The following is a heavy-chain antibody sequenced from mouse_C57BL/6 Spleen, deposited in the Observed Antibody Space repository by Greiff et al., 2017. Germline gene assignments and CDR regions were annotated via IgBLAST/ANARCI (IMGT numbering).Heavy chain of an antibody. D-gene: IGHD3-3*01. Sequence: EVKLMESEGGLVQPGSSMKLSCTASGFTFSDYYMAWVRQVPEKGLEWVANINYDGSSTYYLDSLKSRFIISRDNAKNILYLQMSSLKSEDTATCYCARDQGYYFDYWGQGTTLTVSS. J-gene: IGHJ2*01. V-gene: IGHV5-16*01. CDR2: INYDGSST. CDR1: GFTFSDYY. CDR3: ARDQGYYFDY.